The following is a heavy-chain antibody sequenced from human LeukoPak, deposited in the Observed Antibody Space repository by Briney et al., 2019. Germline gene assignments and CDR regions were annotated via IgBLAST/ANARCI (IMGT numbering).Heavy chain of an antibody. CDR2: INAGIGNT. Sequence: ASVTVSCKASGYTFTNYAIHWVRQAPGQRLEWMGWINAGIGNTKYSQKFQGRVAITRDTSASTAYMELSSLRSEDTAVYYCARTQGVFYGGNFGAFHIWGQGTMVTVSS. J-gene: IGHJ3*02. D-gene: IGHD4-23*01. V-gene: IGHV1-3*01. CDR3: ARTQGVFYGGNFGAFHI. CDR1: GYTFTNYA.